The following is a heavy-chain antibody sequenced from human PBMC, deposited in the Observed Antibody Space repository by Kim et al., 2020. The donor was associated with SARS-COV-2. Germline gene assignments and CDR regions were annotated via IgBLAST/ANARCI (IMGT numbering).Heavy chain of an antibody. CDR3: ARDPTGTAAGPSPFDY. J-gene: IGHJ4*02. CDR1: GFTFSSYA. V-gene: IGHV3-30*04. CDR2: ISYDGSNK. Sequence: GGSLRLFCAASGFTFSSYAMHWVRQAPGKGLEWVAVISYDGSNKYYADSVKGRFTISRDNSKNTLYLQMNSLRAEDTAVYYCARDPTGTAAGPSPFDYWGQGTLVTVSS. D-gene: IGHD6-13*01.